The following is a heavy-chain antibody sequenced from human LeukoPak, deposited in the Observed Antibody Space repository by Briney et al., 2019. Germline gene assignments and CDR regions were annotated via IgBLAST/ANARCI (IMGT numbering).Heavy chain of an antibody. CDR2: INSDGSST. D-gene: IGHD6-13*01. CDR1: GFSFRNYW. V-gene: IGHV3-74*01. Sequence: GGSLRLSCAASGFSFRNYWMHWVRQAPGKGLVWVSRINSDGSSTTYADSVKGRFTISRDNAKNSLYLQMNSLRAEDTAVYYCARVGGYSSPPGWGQGTLVTVSS. J-gene: IGHJ4*02. CDR3: ARVGGYSSPPG.